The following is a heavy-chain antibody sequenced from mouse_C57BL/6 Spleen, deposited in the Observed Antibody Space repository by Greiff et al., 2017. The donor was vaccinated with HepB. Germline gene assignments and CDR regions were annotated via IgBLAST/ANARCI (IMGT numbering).Heavy chain of an antibody. D-gene: IGHD2-2*01. CDR3: TSVDYGYDAWFAY. V-gene: IGHV1-15*01. J-gene: IGHJ3*01. CDR1: GYTFTDYE. Sequence: SGAELVRPGASVTLSCKASGYTFTDYEMHWVKQTPVHGLEWIGAIDPETGGTAYNQKFKGKAILTADKSSSTAYMELRSLTSEDSAVYYCTSVDYGYDAWFAYWGQGTLVTVSA. CDR2: IDPETGGT.